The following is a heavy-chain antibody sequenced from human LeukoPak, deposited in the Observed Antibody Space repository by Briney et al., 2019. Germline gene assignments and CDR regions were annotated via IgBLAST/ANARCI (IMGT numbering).Heavy chain of an antibody. V-gene: IGHV4-59*08. CDR1: XGSISSYC. Sequence: SETLSLTGTVSXGSISSYCWSWIRQPPGKGLEWIGYIYYSGSSNYNPSLKSRVTISVDTSKNQFSLRLSSVTAADTAVYYCARSVYVVVEYYFDCWGQGALVTVSS. D-gene: IGHD2-15*01. CDR3: ARSVYVVVEYYFDC. CDR2: IYYSGSS. J-gene: IGHJ4*02.